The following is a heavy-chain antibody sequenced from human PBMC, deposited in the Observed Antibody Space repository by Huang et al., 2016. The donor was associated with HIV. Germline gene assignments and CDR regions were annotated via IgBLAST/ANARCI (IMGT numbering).Heavy chain of an antibody. V-gene: IGHV3-30*18. J-gene: IGHJ4*02. Sequence: QVQLVESGGGVVQPGRSLRLSCAAFGFTFNKFDMHWVRQAPGKGLEWVAIISYDGSSKYHADSVKGRFPISRDNSKNTVYLQMNSLRVEDTAVYYCAKDGRGSGTYYDYFEYWGQGTLVTVSS. CDR1: GFTFNKFD. D-gene: IGHD1-26*01. CDR2: ISYDGSSK. CDR3: AKDGRGSGTYYDYFEY.